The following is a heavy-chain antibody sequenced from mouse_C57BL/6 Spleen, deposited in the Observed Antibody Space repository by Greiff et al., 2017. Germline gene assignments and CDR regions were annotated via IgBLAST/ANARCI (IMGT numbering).Heavy chain of an antibody. D-gene: IGHD4-1*01. CDR3: ACQGNFNWDRFAY. J-gene: IGHJ3*01. Sequence: QVQLQQPGAELVKPGASVKLSCKASGYTFTSYWMQWVKQRPGQGLEWIGEIDPSDSYTNYNQKFKGKATLTVDTSSSTAYMQLSSLTSEDSAVYYCACQGNFNWDRFAYWGQGTLVTVSA. V-gene: IGHV1-50*01. CDR2: IDPSDSYT. CDR1: GYTFTSYW.